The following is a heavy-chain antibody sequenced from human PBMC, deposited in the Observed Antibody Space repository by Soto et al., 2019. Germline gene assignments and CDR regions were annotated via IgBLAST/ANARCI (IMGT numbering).Heavy chain of an antibody. J-gene: IGHJ1*01. V-gene: IGHV3-49*04. CDR1: GFTFGDYA. Sequence: GESLKISCTASGFTFGDYAMSWVRQAPGKGLEWVGFIRSKAYGGTTEYAASVKGRFTISRDDSKSIAYLQMNSLKTEDTAVYYCTRDVTMIVVVPYFQHWGQGTLVTVSS. CDR2: IRSKAYGGTT. CDR3: TRDVTMIVVVPYFQH. D-gene: IGHD3-22*01.